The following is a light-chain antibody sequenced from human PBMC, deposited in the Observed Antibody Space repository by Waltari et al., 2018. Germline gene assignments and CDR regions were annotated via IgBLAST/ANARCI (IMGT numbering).Light chain of an antibody. J-gene: IGKJ4*01. CDR1: QSMSSW. Sequence: DIQMTQSPSTLSASVGDRVPIPCRASQSMSSWLAWYQQKPGKAPKLLIYDASSLESGVPSRFSGSGSGTEFTLTISSLQPDDFATYYCQQADRLPLTFGGGTKVEIK. CDR3: QQADRLPLT. V-gene: IGKV1-5*01. CDR2: DAS.